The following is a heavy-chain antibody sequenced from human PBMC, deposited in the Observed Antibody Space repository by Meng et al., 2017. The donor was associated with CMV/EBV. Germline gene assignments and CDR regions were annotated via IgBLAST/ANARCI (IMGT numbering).Heavy chain of an antibody. CDR3: ARGFY. J-gene: IGHJ4*02. Sequence: SETLSLTCAVYGGSFSGYYWSWIRQLPGKGLEWIGEINHSGSTNYNPSLKSRVTISVDTSKNQFSLKLSSVTAADTAVYYCARGFYWGQGTLVTVSS. V-gene: IGHV4-34*01. CDR1: GGSFSGYY. CDR2: INHSGST.